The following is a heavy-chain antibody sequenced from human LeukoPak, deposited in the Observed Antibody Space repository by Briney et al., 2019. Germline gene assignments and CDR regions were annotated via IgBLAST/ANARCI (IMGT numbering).Heavy chain of an antibody. CDR1: GFTFTSYG. CDR2: IRYDGSNA. D-gene: IGHD6-25*01. V-gene: IGHV3-30*02. Sequence: GGSLRLSGAASGFTFTSYGFHWVRQAPGTGLQWLTFIRYDGSNAYYSGAVRGRFTISRDNSKNTVHLQMNDLRPEDTGLYYCAKDEGGAARGDHWGQGTLVTVSS. J-gene: IGHJ4*02. CDR3: AKDEGGAARGDH.